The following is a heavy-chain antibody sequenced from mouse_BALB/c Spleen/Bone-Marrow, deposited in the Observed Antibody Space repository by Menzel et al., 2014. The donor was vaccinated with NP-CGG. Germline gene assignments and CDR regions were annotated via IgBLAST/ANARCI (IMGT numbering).Heavy chain of an antibody. V-gene: IGHV1S81*02. Sequence: VQLQQSGAELVRPGASVKLSCKASGYTFSSYYMYWAKQRPGQGLEWIGEINPSNGGTKFNEKFKSKATLTVDKSSSTACMQLSSLTSEDSAVYYCTRSNYGYWYFDVWGAGTTVTASS. CDR2: INPSNGGT. D-gene: IGHD1-1*01. CDR1: GYTFSSYY. J-gene: IGHJ1*01. CDR3: TRSNYGYWYFDV.